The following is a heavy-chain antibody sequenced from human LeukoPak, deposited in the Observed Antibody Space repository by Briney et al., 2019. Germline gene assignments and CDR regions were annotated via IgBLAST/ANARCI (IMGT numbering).Heavy chain of an antibody. CDR1: GFTFSSYA. Sequence: GGSLRLSCAASGFTFSSYAMSWVRQAPGKGLEWVSAISGSGGSTYYADSVKGRFTISRDNSKNTLYLQMNSLRAEDTAVYYCAKDREHYYDSSGYWDYWGQGTLVTVSS. J-gene: IGHJ4*02. CDR3: AKDREHYYDSSGYWDY. V-gene: IGHV3-23*01. CDR2: ISGSGGST. D-gene: IGHD3-22*01.